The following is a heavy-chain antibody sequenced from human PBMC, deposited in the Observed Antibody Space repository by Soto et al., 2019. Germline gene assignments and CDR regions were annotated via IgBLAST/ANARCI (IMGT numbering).Heavy chain of an antibody. J-gene: IGHJ4*02. CDR3: ARDSRGGAARRPTFYY. CDR2: IGRSGETI. V-gene: IGHV3-48*03. CDR1: GFTFSSFE. Sequence: EVQLAESGGGLAQPGGSLRLSCVGSGFTFSSFEMNWVRQTPRKGLEWLSYIGRSGETIYYADSVKARFTISRDNAKSSLFLQMNGLRDEDTGIYYCARDSRGGAARRPTFYYWGRGTLVTVSS. D-gene: IGHD6-6*01.